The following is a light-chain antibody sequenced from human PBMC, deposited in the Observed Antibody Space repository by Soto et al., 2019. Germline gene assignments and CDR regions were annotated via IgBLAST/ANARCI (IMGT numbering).Light chain of an antibody. J-gene: IGLJ2*01. CDR2: EVR. Sequence: QSALTQPASVSGSPGQSITLSCTRTSSGVEDYNLVSWYQHHPGKAPKLIIYEVRQRPSGVSDRFSGSKSGNTASLTISGLQAEDESDYYCSSYAGAVVFGGGTKLTVL. CDR1: SSGVEDYNL. CDR3: SSYAGAVV. V-gene: IGLV2-23*02.